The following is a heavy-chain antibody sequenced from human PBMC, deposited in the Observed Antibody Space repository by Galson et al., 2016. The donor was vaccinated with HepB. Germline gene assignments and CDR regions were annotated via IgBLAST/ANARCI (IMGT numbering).Heavy chain of an antibody. J-gene: IGHJ4*02. CDR2: IYSGGRT. Sequence: SLRLSCAASGFTVSNNYMSWVRQAPGKGLEGVPVIYSGGRTYYTDSVKGRFTISRDNSEGTLYVQMNSLRAEDTAVYYCASGRLVRADYWGQGTLVTVSS. CDR1: GFTVSNNY. D-gene: IGHD3-10*01. V-gene: IGHV3-53*01. CDR3: ASGRLVRADY.